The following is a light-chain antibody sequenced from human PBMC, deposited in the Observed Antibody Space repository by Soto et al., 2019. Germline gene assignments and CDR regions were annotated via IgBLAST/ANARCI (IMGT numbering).Light chain of an antibody. CDR3: AAWEDSLNGVV. V-gene: IGLV1-44*01. Sequence: QSVLTHPPSASGTPGQRVTISCSGSPSNIGKYTVNWYQQLPGTAPKLLIHSNNQRPSGVPDRFSGSKSGTSASLAISGLQTEDETNYYCAAWEDSLNGVVFGGGTKLTVL. CDR2: SNN. J-gene: IGLJ2*01. CDR1: PSNIGKYT.